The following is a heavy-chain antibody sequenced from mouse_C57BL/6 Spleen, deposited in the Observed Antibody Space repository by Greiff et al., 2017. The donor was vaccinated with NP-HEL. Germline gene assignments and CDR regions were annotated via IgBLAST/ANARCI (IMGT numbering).Heavy chain of an antibody. J-gene: IGHJ2*01. CDR2: INPGSGST. Sequence: QVHLQQPGAELVKPGASVKMSCKASGYTFTGYWITWVKQRPGKGLEWIGDINPGSGSTNYNEKFKSKSTLTVDTSSSTAYVQISSLTSEDSAIYDYARYPHYYSSSFSFDYWGQGTTLTVSS. CDR3: ARYPHYYSSSFSFDY. D-gene: IGHD1-1*01. V-gene: IGHV1-55*01. CDR1: GYTFTGYW.